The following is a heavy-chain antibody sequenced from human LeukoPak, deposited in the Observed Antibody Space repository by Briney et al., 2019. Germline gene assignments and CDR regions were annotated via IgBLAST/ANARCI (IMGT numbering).Heavy chain of an antibody. V-gene: IGHV3-23*01. Sequence: GGFLRLSSAASGFTFSSYAMSWVRQAPGKGLEWVSAISGSGGSTYYADSVKGRFTISRDNSKNTLYLQMNSLRAEDTAVYYCAKGRSGITMIVVVITGHPFDYWGQGTLVTVSS. J-gene: IGHJ4*02. CDR3: AKGRSGITMIVVVITGHPFDY. CDR2: ISGSGGST. D-gene: IGHD3-22*01. CDR1: GFTFSSYA.